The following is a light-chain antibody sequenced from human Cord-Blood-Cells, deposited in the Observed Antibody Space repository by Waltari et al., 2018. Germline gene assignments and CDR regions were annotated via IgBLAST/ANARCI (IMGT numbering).Light chain of an antibody. CDR2: DVS. CDR3: SSYTSSSTLV. J-gene: IGLJ3*02. CDR1: SRDVGGYNN. V-gene: IGLV2-14*01. Sequence: QSALTQPASVSGSPGPSITLTCTGTSRDVGGYNNVSWYQQHPGKAPKLMIYDVSSRPSGVSNRFSGSKSGNTASLTISGLQAEDEADYYCSSYTSSSTLVFGGGTKLTVL.